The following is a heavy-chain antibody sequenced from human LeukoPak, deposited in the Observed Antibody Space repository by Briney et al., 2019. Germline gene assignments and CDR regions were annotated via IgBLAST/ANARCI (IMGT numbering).Heavy chain of an antibody. V-gene: IGHV1-69*06. CDR2: IIPIFGTA. CDR3: ASFDVDTAMVID. D-gene: IGHD5-18*01. CDR1: GGTFSSYA. Sequence: SVKVSCKASGGTFSSYAISWVRQAPGQGLEWMGGIIPIFGTANYAQKFQGRVTITADKSTSTAYMELSSLRSEDTAVYYCASFDVDTAMVIDWGQGTLVTVSS. J-gene: IGHJ4*02.